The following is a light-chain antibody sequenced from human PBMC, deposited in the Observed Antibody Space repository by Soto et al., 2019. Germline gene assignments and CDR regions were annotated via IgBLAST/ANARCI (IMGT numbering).Light chain of an antibody. CDR3: CSYAGSVV. Sequence: QSALTQPRSVSGSPAQSVTISCTGTSSDVGGYNYVSWYQQHPGKAPKLMIYDVTKRPSGGPDRFSGSKSGNTASLTISGLQAEDEGDYYCCSYAGSVVFGGGTKLTVL. CDR2: DVT. J-gene: IGLJ2*01. CDR1: SSDVGGYNY. V-gene: IGLV2-11*01.